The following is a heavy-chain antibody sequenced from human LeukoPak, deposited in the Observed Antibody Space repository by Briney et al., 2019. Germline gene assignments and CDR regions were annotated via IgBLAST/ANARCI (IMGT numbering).Heavy chain of an antibody. D-gene: IGHD4-23*01. V-gene: IGHV3-20*04. CDR2: INWNGGST. CDR1: GFSFDDYG. CDR3: ARAEDYGGNVDAFDI. Sequence: PGGSLRLSCAASGFSFDDYGMSWVRQAPGKGLEWVSAINWNGGSTGYADSVKGRFTISRDNAKNSPYLQMNSLRAEDTALYYCARAEDYGGNVDAFDIWGQGTMVTVSS. J-gene: IGHJ3*02.